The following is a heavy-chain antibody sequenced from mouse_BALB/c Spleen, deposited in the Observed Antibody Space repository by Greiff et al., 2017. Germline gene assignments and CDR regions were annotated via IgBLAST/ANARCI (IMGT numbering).Heavy chain of an antibody. CDR2: IWGDGST. V-gene: IGHV2-6-7*01. Sequence: QVQLKESGPGLVAPSQSLSITCTVSGFSLTGYGVNWVRQPPGKGLEWLGMIWGDGSTDYNSALKSRLSISKENSKSQVFLKMNSLQTDDTARYYCARNDGYYCYAMDYWGQGTSVTVSS. J-gene: IGHJ4*01. D-gene: IGHD2-3*01. CDR1: GFSLTGYG. CDR3: ARNDGYYCYAMDY.